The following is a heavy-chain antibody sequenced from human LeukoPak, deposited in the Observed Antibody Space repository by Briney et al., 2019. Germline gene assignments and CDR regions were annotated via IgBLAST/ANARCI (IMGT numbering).Heavy chain of an antibody. CDR3: ARDAYDFWSGERDY. CDR2: INHSGST. CDR1: GGSFSGYH. J-gene: IGHJ4*02. D-gene: IGHD3-3*01. V-gene: IGHV4-34*01. Sequence: SETLSLTCAVYGGSFSGYHWSWIRQPPGKGLEWIGEINHSGSTNYNPSLKSRVTISVDTSKNQFSLKLSSVTAADTAVYYCARDAYDFWSGERDYWGQGTLVTVSS.